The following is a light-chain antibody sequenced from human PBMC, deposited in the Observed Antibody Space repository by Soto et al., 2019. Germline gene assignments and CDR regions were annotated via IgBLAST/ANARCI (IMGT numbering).Light chain of an antibody. V-gene: IGKV3-15*01. Sequence: EIVMTQSPATLSVSPGERATLSCRASQTVYSNLAWYQQKPGQAPRLLIYGASTRATGIPARFSGGGSGTDFTLTISRLEPEDFAVYYCQQYGTSPTITFGQGTRLEI. J-gene: IGKJ5*01. CDR3: QQYGTSPTIT. CDR1: QTVYSN. CDR2: GAS.